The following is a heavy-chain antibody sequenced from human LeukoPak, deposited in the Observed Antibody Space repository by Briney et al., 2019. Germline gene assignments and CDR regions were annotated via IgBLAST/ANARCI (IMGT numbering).Heavy chain of an antibody. Sequence: ASVKVSCKASGYTFTKYAMHWVRQAPGQTLEWLGWINAGNGYTRYSQELQGRVTITRDASASTAFMELSSLRSEDTAVCYCARDYPLLRFLEWQNNWFDPWGQGTLVTVSS. CDR1: GYTFTKYA. CDR3: ARDYPLLRFLEWQNNWFDP. J-gene: IGHJ5*02. CDR2: INAGNGYT. V-gene: IGHV1-3*03. D-gene: IGHD3-3*01.